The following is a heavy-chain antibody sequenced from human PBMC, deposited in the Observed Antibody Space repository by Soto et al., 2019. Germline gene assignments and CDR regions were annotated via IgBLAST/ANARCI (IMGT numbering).Heavy chain of an antibody. CDR3: ARHDGSSRELFDY. J-gene: IGHJ4*02. D-gene: IGHD6-13*01. Sequence: SETLSLTCTVSGGSISSSSYYWGWIRQPPGKGLEWIGSIYYSGSTYYNPSLKSRVTISVDTSKNQFSLKLSSVTAADTAVYYCARHDGSSRELFDYWGQGTLVTVSS. V-gene: IGHV4-39*01. CDR2: IYYSGST. CDR1: GGSISSSSYY.